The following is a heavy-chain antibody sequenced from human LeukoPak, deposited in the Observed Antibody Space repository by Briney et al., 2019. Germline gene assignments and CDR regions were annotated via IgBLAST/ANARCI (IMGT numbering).Heavy chain of an antibody. CDR1: GYTLTELS. D-gene: IGHD3-10*01. J-gene: IGHJ4*02. CDR3: SKSHHYDSRIFDY. V-gene: IGHV1-24*01. Sequence: EASVKVSCKVSGYTLTELSMHWVRQAPGKGLEWMGGFDPEDGETIYAQKFQGRVTMTEDTSTDTAYMELSSLRSEDTAVYCCSKSHHYDSRIFDYWGQGTLVTVSS. CDR2: FDPEDGET.